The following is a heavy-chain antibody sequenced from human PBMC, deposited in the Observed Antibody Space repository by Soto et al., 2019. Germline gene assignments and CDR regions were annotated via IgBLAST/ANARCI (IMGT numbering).Heavy chain of an antibody. CDR2: ISYDGSNK. V-gene: IGHV3-30-3*01. Sequence: GGSLRLSCAASGFTFSSYAMHWVRQAPGKGLEWVAVISYDGSNKYYADSVKGRFTISRDNSKNTLYLQMNSLRAEDTAVYYCARISTDYGDYVRGGYGMDVWGQGTTVTVSS. D-gene: IGHD4-17*01. CDR1: GFTFSSYA. J-gene: IGHJ6*02. CDR3: ARISTDYGDYVRGGYGMDV.